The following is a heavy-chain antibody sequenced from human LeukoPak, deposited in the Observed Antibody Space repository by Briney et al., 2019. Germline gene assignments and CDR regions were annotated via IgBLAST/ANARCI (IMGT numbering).Heavy chain of an antibody. CDR3: ARARGSGYDFDY. J-gene: IGHJ4*02. D-gene: IGHD5-12*01. Sequence: KPSETLSLTCTVSGGSISNYYWSWIRQPPGKGLEWIGYIYYSGSTNYNPSLQSRVTISVDTSKNQLSLKPSSGTAADTAAYYCARARGSGYDFDYWGQGTLVTVSS. CDR1: GGSISNYY. CDR2: IYYSGST. V-gene: IGHV4-59*01.